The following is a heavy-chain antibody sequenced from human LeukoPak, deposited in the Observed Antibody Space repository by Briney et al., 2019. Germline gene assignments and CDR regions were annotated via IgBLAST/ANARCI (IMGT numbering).Heavy chain of an antibody. CDR1: GGSISSSSYY. V-gene: IGHV4-39*01. CDR3: ARHVYDFWSGYLADYYMDV. CDR2: IYYSGST. J-gene: IGHJ6*03. D-gene: IGHD3-3*01. Sequence: SETLSLTCTVSGGSISSSSYYWGWIRQPPGKGLEWIGSIYYSGSTYYNPSLKSRVTISVDTSKNQFSLKLSSVTAADTAVYYCARHVYDFWSGYLADYYMDVWGKGTTVTVSS.